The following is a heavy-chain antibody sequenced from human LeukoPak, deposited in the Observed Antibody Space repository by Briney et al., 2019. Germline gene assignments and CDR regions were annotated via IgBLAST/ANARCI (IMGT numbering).Heavy chain of an antibody. CDR3: AYRIAVAGTQFDY. CDR1: GYTFTSYY. D-gene: IGHD6-19*01. Sequence: ASVKVSCKASGYTFTSYYMHWVRQAPGQGLEWMGIINPSGGSTSYAQKFQGRVTMTRDTSTSTVYMELSSLRSEDTAVYYCAYRIAVAGTQFDYWGQGTLVTVSP. CDR2: INPSGGST. V-gene: IGHV1-46*01. J-gene: IGHJ4*02.